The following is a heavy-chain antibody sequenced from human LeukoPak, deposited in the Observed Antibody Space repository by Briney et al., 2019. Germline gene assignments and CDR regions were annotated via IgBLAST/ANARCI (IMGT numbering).Heavy chain of an antibody. CDR1: GYGLTHYA. CDR3: ARGRGGSSGYLYYFDY. D-gene: IGHD3-22*01. CDR2: INTKVGNP. J-gene: IGHJ4*02. V-gene: IGHV7-4-1*02. Sequence: ASVKVSCKASGYGLTHYAMNWVRQAPGQGLEWMGWINTKVGNPTYAQDFTGRFVFSLDTPVSTAYLQISSLNTEDTAVYYCARGRGGSSGYLYYFDYWGQGTLVTVSS.